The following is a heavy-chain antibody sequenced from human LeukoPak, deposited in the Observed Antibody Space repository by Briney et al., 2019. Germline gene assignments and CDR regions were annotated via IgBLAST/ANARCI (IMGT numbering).Heavy chain of an antibody. CDR1: GFTFRTYW. V-gene: IGHV3-7*01. CDR2: INQGGSAT. D-gene: IGHD6-25*01. J-gene: IGHJ4*02. CDR3: ARLTWVEGGMQRWYFDY. Sequence: PGGSLRLSCAASGFTFRTYWMSWVRQAPGKGLEWVANINQGGSATFYMDSVKGRFTIARDNAKNSLYLQMDSLEAEDTAVYHCARLTWVEGGMQRWYFDYWGQGTLVTVSS.